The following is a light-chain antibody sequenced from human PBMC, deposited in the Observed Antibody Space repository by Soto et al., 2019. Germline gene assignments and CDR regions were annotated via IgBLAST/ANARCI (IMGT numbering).Light chain of an antibody. J-gene: IGLJ1*01. CDR3: TPYPSSSTFYV. V-gene: IGLV2-14*01. Sequence: QSALTQPASVSGSPGQTITISCTGTSSDIGGYYYVSWYQHHPGKAPKLIIYQATNRPSGVSHRFSGSKSGNTASLTISGLQAEDEADYYCTPYPSSSTFYVFGTGTKVTVL. CDR2: QAT. CDR1: SSDIGGYYY.